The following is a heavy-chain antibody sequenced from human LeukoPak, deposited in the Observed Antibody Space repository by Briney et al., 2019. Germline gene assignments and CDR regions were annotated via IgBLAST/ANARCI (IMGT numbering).Heavy chain of an antibody. J-gene: IGHJ6*03. CDR3: ARDRDDSSGYYYYYYMDV. D-gene: IGHD3-22*01. CDR2: ISAYNGNT. Sequence: ASVKVSCKASGGTFSSYAISWVRQAPGQGLEWMGWISAYNGNTNYAQKLQGRVTMTTDTSTSTAYMELRSLRSDDTAVYYCARDRDDSSGYYYYYYMDVWGKGTTVTVSS. V-gene: IGHV1-18*01. CDR1: GGTFSSYA.